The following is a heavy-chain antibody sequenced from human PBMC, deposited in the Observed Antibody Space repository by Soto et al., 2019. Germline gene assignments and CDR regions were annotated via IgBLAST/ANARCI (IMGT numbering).Heavy chain of an antibody. CDR3: AKDHSSGSADYYFDY. Sequence: GGSLRLSCAASGFTFSSYGMHWVRQAPGKGLEWVAVLSYDGGDKYYADSVKGRFTISRDNSKNTPYLQMNSLRAEDTAVYYCAKDHSSGSADYYFDYWGQGTLVTVSS. CDR2: LSYDGGDK. D-gene: IGHD6-19*01. J-gene: IGHJ4*02. V-gene: IGHV3-30*18. CDR1: GFTFSSYG.